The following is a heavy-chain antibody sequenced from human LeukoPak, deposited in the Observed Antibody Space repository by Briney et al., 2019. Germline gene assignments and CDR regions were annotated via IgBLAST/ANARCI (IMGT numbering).Heavy chain of an antibody. CDR1: GGSFSGYY. CDR3: ARHAGGVYDILTGYYNDYGMDV. Sequence: SETLSLTCAVYGGSFSGYYWSWIRQPPGKGLEWIGYIYYSGSTNYNPSLKSRVTISVDTSKNQFSLKLSSVTAADTAVYYCARHAGGVYDILTGYYNDYGMDVWGQGTAVTVSS. J-gene: IGHJ6*02. V-gene: IGHV4-59*08. D-gene: IGHD3-9*01. CDR2: IYYSGST.